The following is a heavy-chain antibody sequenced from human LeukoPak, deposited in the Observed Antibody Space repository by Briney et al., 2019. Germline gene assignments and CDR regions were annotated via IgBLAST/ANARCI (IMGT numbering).Heavy chain of an antibody. CDR3: AKGRYSSSSGDYFDY. Sequence: PGGSLRLSCATSGFTFSSYAMSWVRQAPGKGLEWVSAISGSGGSTYYADSVKGRFTISGDNSKNTLYLQMNSLRAEDTAVYYCAKGRYSSSSGDYFDYWGQGTLVTVSS. D-gene: IGHD6-6*01. CDR1: GFTFSSYA. V-gene: IGHV3-23*01. J-gene: IGHJ4*02. CDR2: ISGSGGST.